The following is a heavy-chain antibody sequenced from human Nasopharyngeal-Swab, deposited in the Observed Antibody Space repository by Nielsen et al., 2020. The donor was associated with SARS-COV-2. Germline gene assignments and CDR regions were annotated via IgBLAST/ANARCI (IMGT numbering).Heavy chain of an antibody. CDR2: MNPNSGNT. V-gene: IGHV1-8*01. CDR3: ARGGVGAVGGALDY. Sequence: ASVKVSCKASGYNFTTYDFNWVRQATGQGLEWMGWMNPNSGNTGYAQKFQSRVTMTRNTSIRTAYMELSSLRSEDTAVYYCARGGVGAVGGALDYWGQGTQVTVSS. D-gene: IGHD1-26*01. CDR1: GYNFTTYD. J-gene: IGHJ4*02.